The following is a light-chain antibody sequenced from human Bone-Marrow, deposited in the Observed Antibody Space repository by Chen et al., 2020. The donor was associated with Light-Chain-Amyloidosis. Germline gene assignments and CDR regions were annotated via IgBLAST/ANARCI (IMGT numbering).Light chain of an antibody. CDR3: QQYGTSPLT. J-gene: IGKJ4*01. CDR2: GSS. Sequence: EIVLTQSPGTLSLSPGEGANLSCRASQTISSNYLTWYQQKFGQAPRLLIYGSSSRATGIPDRFTGSGSGTDITSTINRLEPEDFAMYYCQQYGTSPLTVGGGTKVEIK. CDR1: QTISSNY. V-gene: IGKV3-20*01.